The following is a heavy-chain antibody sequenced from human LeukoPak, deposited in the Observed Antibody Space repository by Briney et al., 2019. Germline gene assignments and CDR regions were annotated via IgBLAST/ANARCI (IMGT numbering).Heavy chain of an antibody. V-gene: IGHV1-2*02. Sequence: ASVKVSCKASGYTFTGYYMHWVRQAPGQGLEWMGWINPNSGGTNYAQKFQGRVTMARDTSISTAYMELSRLRSDDTAVYYCARDRTRAGYSSGWYNEFDYWGQGTLVTVSS. D-gene: IGHD6-19*01. J-gene: IGHJ4*02. CDR3: ARDRTRAGYSSGWYNEFDY. CDR2: INPNSGGT. CDR1: GYTFTGYY.